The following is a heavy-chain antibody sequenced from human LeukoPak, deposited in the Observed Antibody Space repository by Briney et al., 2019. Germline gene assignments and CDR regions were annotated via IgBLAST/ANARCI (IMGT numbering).Heavy chain of an antibody. Sequence: SAKVSCKASGGTFSSYAISWVRQAPGQGLEWMGGIIPIFGTANYAQKFQGRVTVTRDTSTSTVYMQVSSLRFEDTAVYYCARGTATLMDVWGKGTTVTVSS. CDR2: IIPIFGTA. CDR3: ARGTATLMDV. D-gene: IGHD5-18*01. J-gene: IGHJ6*04. CDR1: GGTFSSYA. V-gene: IGHV1-69*05.